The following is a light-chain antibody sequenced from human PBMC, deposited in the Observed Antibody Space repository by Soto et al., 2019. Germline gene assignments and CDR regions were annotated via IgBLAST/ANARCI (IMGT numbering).Light chain of an antibody. CDR1: SSDAGGYNY. Sequence: QSALTQPPSASGSPGQSVTISCTGTSSDAGGYNYVSWYQQYPGKAPKVMIYEVSKRPSGVPDRFSGSKSGNTASLTVSGLQADDEADYYCSSYAGSNVLYVFGTGTKVTVL. V-gene: IGLV2-8*01. CDR2: EVS. CDR3: SSYAGSNVLYV. J-gene: IGLJ1*01.